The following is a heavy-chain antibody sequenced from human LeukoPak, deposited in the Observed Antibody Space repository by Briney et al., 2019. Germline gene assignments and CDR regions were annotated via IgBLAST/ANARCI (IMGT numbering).Heavy chain of an antibody. CDR2: IYTRGST. J-gene: IGHJ4*02. CDR1: GVSISSYY. V-gene: IGHV4-4*07. D-gene: IGHD2-2*01. Sequence: PSETLSLTCTVSGVSISSYYWSWIRQPAGKGLEWIVRIYTRGSTNYNPSLKSRRTMSVGTSNNQFSLKLSSVPAADPAAYYCARHGRWAYQSLSGFDSWGQGTLVTVSS. CDR3: ARHGRWAYQSLSGFDS.